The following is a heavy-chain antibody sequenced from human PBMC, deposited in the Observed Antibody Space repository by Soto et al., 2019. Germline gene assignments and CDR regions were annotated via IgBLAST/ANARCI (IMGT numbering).Heavy chain of an antibody. CDR3: ARVATTEAYYYYGMDL. D-gene: IGHD4-17*01. Sequence: QVQLQESGPGLVKPSQTLSLTCTVSGGSISRGDYCWRWIRQPPGKGLEWIGYMHYSGSTYYNPPLKSRVTISVDTSRNQFSLKLSSVTAADTAVYYCARVATTEAYYYYGMDLWGQGTTVTVFS. J-gene: IGHJ6*02. V-gene: IGHV4-30-4*01. CDR1: GGSISRGDYC. CDR2: MHYSGST.